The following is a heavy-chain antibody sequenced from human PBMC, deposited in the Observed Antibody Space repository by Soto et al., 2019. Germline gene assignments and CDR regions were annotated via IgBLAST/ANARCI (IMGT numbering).Heavy chain of an antibody. CDR1: GGTFSSYA. J-gene: IGHJ3*02. Sequence: SVKVSCKASGGTFSSYAISWVRQAPGQGLEWMGGIIPIFGTANYAQKFQGRVTITADKSTSTAYMELSSLRSEDTAVYYCARLSSVGVVVVNDAFDIWGQGTMVTVSS. D-gene: IGHD3-22*01. CDR3: ARLSSVGVVVVNDAFDI. CDR2: IIPIFGTA. V-gene: IGHV1-69*06.